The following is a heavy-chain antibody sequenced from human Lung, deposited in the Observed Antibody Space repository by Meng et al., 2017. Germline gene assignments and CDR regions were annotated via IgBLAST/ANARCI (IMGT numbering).Heavy chain of an antibody. CDR3: AREVGYSSSWKNYYYGMDV. Sequence: GESLKTSCAASGFTFSSYWMSWVRQAPGKGLEWVANIKQDGSEKYYVDSVKGRFTISRDNAKNSLYLQMNSLRAEDTAVYYCAREVGYSSSWKNYYYGMDVWGQGTTVTVSS. CDR1: GFTFSSYW. CDR2: IKQDGSEK. J-gene: IGHJ6*02. V-gene: IGHV3-7*01. D-gene: IGHD6-13*01.